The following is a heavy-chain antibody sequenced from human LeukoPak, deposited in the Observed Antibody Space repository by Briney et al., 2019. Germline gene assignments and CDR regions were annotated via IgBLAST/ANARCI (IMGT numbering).Heavy chain of an antibody. V-gene: IGHV3-7*04. J-gene: IGHJ4*02. Sequence: GGPLRLSCAASGFTFSSYWMSWVRQAPGKGLEWVAIINQDGSEKQYVDSVRGRFAISRDNAENSLYLQVNSLKAEDTAVYYCGRFTRSGDSVYWGQGTLVTVSS. CDR3: GRFTRSGDSVY. D-gene: IGHD7-27*01. CDR1: GFTFSSYW. CDR2: INQDGSEK.